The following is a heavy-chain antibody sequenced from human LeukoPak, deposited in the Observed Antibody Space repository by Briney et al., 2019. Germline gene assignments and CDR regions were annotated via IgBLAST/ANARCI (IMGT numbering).Heavy chain of an antibody. CDR3: ASSEPVP. Sequence: PSGTLSLTCTVSGGSISSSSYYWGWIRQPPGKGLEWIGSIYYSGSTYYNPSLKSRVTISVDTSKNQFSLKLSSVTAADTAVYYCASSEPVPWGQGTLVTVSS. D-gene: IGHD1-14*01. CDR1: GGSISSSSYY. CDR2: IYYSGST. V-gene: IGHV4-39*01. J-gene: IGHJ5*02.